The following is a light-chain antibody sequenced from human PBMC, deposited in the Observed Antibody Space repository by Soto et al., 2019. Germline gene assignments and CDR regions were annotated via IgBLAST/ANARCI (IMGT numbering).Light chain of an antibody. V-gene: IGKV1-33*01. CDR3: QQYENLPT. CDR2: DAS. Sequence: DIQMTQSQSSLSASVRDRVTITCQASQNINYYLNWYQQKPGRAPKLLIYDASNLEAGVPSRFRGSGSGTDFTFTISLLHPEYIATYYCQQYENLPTFGQGTLLEI. J-gene: IGKJ5*01. CDR1: QNINYY.